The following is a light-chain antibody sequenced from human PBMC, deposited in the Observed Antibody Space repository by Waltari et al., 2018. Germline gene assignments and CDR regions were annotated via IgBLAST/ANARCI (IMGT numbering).Light chain of an antibody. CDR3: QQYHSRPVFA. CDR1: QSVSTN. V-gene: IGKV3D-15*01. J-gene: IGKJ4*01. CDR2: DAS. Sequence: EIVMTQSPAILSASLGERATLSCRASQSVSTNLAWYQGKPGQPPRLLFYDASTRAADIPARLRVSGTATEFTLTISSLQSEDFVVYYCQQYHSRPVFAFGGGTKVEI.